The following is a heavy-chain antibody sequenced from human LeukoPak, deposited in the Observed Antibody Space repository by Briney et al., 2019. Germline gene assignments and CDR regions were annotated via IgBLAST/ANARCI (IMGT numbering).Heavy chain of an antibody. CDR3: AKMPVSYSSGWSNFDY. V-gene: IGHV3-23*01. J-gene: IGHJ4*02. D-gene: IGHD6-19*01. CDR1: GFTFSSYS. Sequence: GGSLRLSCAASGFTFSSYSMTWVRQAPGKGLEWVSGISGSAASTYYADSVEGRFTISRDNSKNTVYLQMNSLRAEDTAVYYCAKMPVSYSSGWSNFDYWGQGTLVTVSS. CDR2: ISGSAAST.